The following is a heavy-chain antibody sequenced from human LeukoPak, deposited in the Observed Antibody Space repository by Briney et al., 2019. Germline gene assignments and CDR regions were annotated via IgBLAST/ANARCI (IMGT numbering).Heavy chain of an antibody. CDR2: ISGSGVDT. CDR1: GFIFSNYA. J-gene: IGHJ4*02. CDR3: AKTVGTDDFWRGVLDY. D-gene: IGHD3-3*01. Sequence: QPGGSLRLSCAASGFIFSNYAMSWVRQAPGKGLEWVSAISGSGVDTYYTDSVKGRFTISRDNSKNRLCVQMNSLRDDDTAVYYCAKTVGTDDFWRGVLDYWGQGTLVTASS. V-gene: IGHV3-23*01.